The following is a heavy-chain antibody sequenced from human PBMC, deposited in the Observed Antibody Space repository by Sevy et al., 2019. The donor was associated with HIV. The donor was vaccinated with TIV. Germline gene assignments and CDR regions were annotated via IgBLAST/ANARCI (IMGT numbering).Heavy chain of an antibody. J-gene: IGHJ6*03. CDR2: IKEDGSDK. Sequence: GGSLRLSCAASGFTFSSYGMNWVRQAPGKGLEWVANIKEDGSDKYYVDSVKGRFTISRDNAQNSLYLEMNSLRAEDTAVYYCARWDVWGKGTTVTVS. CDR3: ARWDV. V-gene: IGHV3-7*01. CDR1: GFTFSSYG.